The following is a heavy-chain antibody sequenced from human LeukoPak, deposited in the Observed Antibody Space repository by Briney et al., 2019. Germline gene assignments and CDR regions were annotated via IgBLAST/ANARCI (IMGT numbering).Heavy chain of an antibody. CDR2: IIPIFGTA. CDR3: ARFGTMVRGVIDY. Sequence: SVKVSCKASGGTFSSYAIIWVRQAPGQGREWMGGIIPIFGTANYAQKFQGRGTITADESTSTAYMELSSLRSEDTAVHYCARFGTMVRGVIDYWGQGTLLTVSS. J-gene: IGHJ4*02. V-gene: IGHV1-69*13. CDR1: GGTFSSYA. D-gene: IGHD3-10*01.